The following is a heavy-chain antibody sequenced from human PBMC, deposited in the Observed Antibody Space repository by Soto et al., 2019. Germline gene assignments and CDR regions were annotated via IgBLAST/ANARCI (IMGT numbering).Heavy chain of an antibody. CDR1: GYAITVLS. Sequence: ASLNRDWKVSGYAITVLSMHWVRQAPGKGLEWMGGFDPEDGETIYAQKFQGRVTMTEDTSTDTAYMELSSLRSEDTAVYYCATDRPGSGSYQTWGQGTLVTVSS. CDR2: FDPEDGET. J-gene: IGHJ5*02. V-gene: IGHV1-24*01. CDR3: ATDRPGSGSYQT. D-gene: IGHD3-10*01.